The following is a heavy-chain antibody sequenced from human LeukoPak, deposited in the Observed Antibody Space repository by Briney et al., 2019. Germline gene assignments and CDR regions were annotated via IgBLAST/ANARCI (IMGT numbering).Heavy chain of an antibody. CDR1: GFTFSIYA. V-gene: IGHV3-23*01. J-gene: IGHJ4*02. D-gene: IGHD3-22*01. CDR2: ITSSGDGT. CDR3: AKDRPNYYGSNGHYYRRDGDY. Sequence: GGSLRLSCAASGFTFSIYAMSWVRQAPGKGLQWVSSITSSGDGTYYADSVKGRFTISRDNSENMLYLQMNSLRVEDTAVYFCAKDRPNYYGSNGHYYRRDGDYWGQGTMVTVSS.